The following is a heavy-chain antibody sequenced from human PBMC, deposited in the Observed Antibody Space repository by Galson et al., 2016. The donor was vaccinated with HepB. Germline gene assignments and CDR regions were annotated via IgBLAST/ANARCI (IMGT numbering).Heavy chain of an antibody. J-gene: IGHJ4*02. CDR1: GFIFDNYA. Sequence: SLRLSCAASGFIFDNYAMGWVRQPPGKGLEWISAIFGGGFGENYPDSVKGRFTISRDNSKNTLYLQMDNLRADDTAVYYCAKYQVHPVSSYYFDYWGRGALVTVSS. V-gene: IGHV3-23*01. D-gene: IGHD3-10*01. CDR3: AKYQVHPVSSYYFDY. CDR2: IFGGGFGE.